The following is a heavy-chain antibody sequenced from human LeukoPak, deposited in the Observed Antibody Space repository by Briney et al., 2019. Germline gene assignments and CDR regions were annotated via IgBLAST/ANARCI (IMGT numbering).Heavy chain of an antibody. D-gene: IGHD1-26*01. CDR2: IYSGGST. J-gene: IGHJ3*02. Sequence: GGSLRLSCAASGFTVSSNYMSWVRQAPGKGLEWVSIIYSGGSTFYADSVKGRFTISRDSSKNTLYLQMNSLRAEDTAVYYCARGGSYLSAFDIWGQGTMVTVSS. CDR3: ARGGSYLSAFDI. V-gene: IGHV3-53*01. CDR1: GFTVSSNY.